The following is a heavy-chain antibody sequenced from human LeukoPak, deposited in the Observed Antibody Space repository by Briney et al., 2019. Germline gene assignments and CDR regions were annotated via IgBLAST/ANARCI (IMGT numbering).Heavy chain of an antibody. D-gene: IGHD3-10*01. J-gene: IGHJ4*02. CDR1: GFTFSSYW. CDR2: IKQDGSEK. Sequence: PGGSLRLSCAASGFTFSSYWMSWVRQAPGKGLEWVANIKQDGSEKYYVDSVKGRFTISRDNAKNSLYLQMNSLRAEDTAVYYCAKGLGRFGSGKIYFDYWGQGTLVTVSS. CDR3: AKGLGRFGSGKIYFDY. V-gene: IGHV3-7*03.